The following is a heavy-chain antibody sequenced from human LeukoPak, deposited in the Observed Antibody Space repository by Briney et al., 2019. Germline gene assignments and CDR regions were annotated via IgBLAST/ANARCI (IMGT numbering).Heavy chain of an antibody. V-gene: IGHV1-2*02. J-gene: IGHJ5*02. CDR2: INPNSGGT. CDR1: GYTFTGYY. D-gene: IGHD4-17*01. CDR3: ARDGMTTVTTGFDP. Sequence: ASVKVSCKASGYTFTGYYMHWVRQAPGQGLEWMGWINPNSGGTNYAQKFQGRVTMTRDTSISTAYMELSRLRSDDTAVYYCARDGMTTVTTGFDPWGQGTLVTVSS.